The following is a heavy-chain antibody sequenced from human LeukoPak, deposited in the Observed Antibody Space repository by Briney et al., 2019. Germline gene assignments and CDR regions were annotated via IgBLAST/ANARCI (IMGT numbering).Heavy chain of an antibody. CDR1: GGSISSGSDY. D-gene: IGHD2-15*01. CDR2: IYTNGGT. Sequence: SETLSLTCTLSGGSISSGSDYCTWIRQPAGKGQEWIGRIYTNGGTDYNRSLKSRVTISLDTSKNQFSLKLSSVTATDTAVYYCARERLGYCNGAYCRFDNWGQGTLVTVSS. J-gene: IGHJ4*02. V-gene: IGHV4-61*02. CDR3: ARERLGYCNGAYCRFDN.